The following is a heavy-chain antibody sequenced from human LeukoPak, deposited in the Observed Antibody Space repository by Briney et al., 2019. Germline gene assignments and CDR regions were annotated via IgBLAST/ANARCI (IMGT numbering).Heavy chain of an antibody. CDR1: GASTSGYF. V-gene: IGHV4-59*01. J-gene: IGHJ3*02. CDR3: ARDHSRVAFDI. Sequence: LETLSLTCTVSGASTSGYFWSWIRQPPGKGLEWIGYIYYSGSTNCNPSLKSRVTISVDTSKNQFSLKLSSVTAADTAVYYCARDHSRVAFDIWGHGTMVTVSS. D-gene: IGHD1-26*01. CDR2: IYYSGST.